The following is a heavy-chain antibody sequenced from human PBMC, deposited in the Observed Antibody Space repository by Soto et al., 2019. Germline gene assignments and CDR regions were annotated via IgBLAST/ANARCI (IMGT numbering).Heavy chain of an antibody. CDR1: GFAFSYYG. CDR2: ISSDGMTT. J-gene: IGHJ4*01. Sequence: GGSLRLSCVASGFAFSYYGIRWVRQAPGKGLEWVGVISSDGMTTYYADSVKGRFTISRDNSKNTLFLQMDSLRPDDTAVYYCAKEIAVAGDLDYWGHGTLVTVSS. V-gene: IGHV3-30*18. D-gene: IGHD6-19*01. CDR3: AKEIAVAGDLDY.